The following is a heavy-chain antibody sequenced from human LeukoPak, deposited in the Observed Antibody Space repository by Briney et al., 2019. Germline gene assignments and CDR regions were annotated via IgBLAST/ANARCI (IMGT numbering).Heavy chain of an antibody. CDR1: GGTFSSYV. D-gene: IGHD3-22*01. J-gene: IGHJ4*02. V-gene: IGHV1-69*13. CDR2: IIPIIDTT. CDR3: RGDSSARGNYFDH. Sequence: SVKVSCKASGGTFSSYVISWVRQARGRGLEWMGGIIPIIDTTNYAQKFQGRVTITADESTSTAYMELSSLRSEDTAVYYCRGDSSARGNYFDHWGQGTLVTVSS.